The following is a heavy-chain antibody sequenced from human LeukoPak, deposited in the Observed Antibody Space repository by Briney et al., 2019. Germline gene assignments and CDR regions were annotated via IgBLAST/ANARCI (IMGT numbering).Heavy chain of an antibody. J-gene: IGHJ6*03. Sequence: SETLSLTCTVSGGSISSSSYYWGWIRQPPGKGLEWIGSIYYSGSTYYNPSLKSRVTISVDTSKNQFSLKLSSVTAADTAVYYCARHGAVVVPPDPRYYYMDVWGKGTTVTVSS. CDR1: GGSISSSSYY. D-gene: IGHD6-19*01. CDR2: IYYSGST. V-gene: IGHV4-39*01. CDR3: ARHGAVVVPPDPRYYYMDV.